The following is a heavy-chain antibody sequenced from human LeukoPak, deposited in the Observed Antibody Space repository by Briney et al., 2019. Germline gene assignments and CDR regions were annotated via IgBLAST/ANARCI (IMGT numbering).Heavy chain of an antibody. D-gene: IGHD2-21*02. CDR3: AAGVVTAISSDY. CDR1: GFTFSSYA. V-gene: IGHV3-30-3*01. CDR2: ISYDGSNK. Sequence: PGGSLRLSCAASGFTFSSYAMHWVRQAPGKGLEWVAVISYDGSNKYYADSVKGRFTISRDNSKNTLYLQMNSLRAEDTAVYYCAAGVVTAISSDYWGQGTLVTVSS. J-gene: IGHJ4*02.